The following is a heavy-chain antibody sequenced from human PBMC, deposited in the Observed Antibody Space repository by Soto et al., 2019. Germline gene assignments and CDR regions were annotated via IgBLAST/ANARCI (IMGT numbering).Heavy chain of an antibody. CDR1: GYSFTSYW. V-gene: IGHV5-51*01. CDR2: IYPGDSDT. CDR3: ARETLERGGGGYYYYYGMDV. D-gene: IGHD1-1*01. Sequence: PGESLKISCKGSGYSFTSYWIGWVRQMPGKGLEWMGIIYPGDSDTRYSPSFQGQVTISADKSISTAYLQWSSLKASDTAMYYCARETLERGGGGYYYYYGMDVWGQGTTVTVSS. J-gene: IGHJ6*02.